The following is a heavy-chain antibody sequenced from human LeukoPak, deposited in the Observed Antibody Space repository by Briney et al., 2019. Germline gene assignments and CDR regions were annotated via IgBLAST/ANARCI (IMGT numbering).Heavy chain of an antibody. CDR1: GGSISSSSYY. Sequence: PSETLSLTCTVSGGSISSSSYYWGWIRQPPGKGLEWIGSIYYSGSTYYNPSLKSRVTISVDTSKNQFSLKLSSVIAADTAVYYCARVNIGHSGYDLIDYWGQGTLVTVSS. CDR3: ARVNIGHSGYDLIDY. CDR2: IYYSGST. D-gene: IGHD5-12*01. V-gene: IGHV4-39*07. J-gene: IGHJ4*02.